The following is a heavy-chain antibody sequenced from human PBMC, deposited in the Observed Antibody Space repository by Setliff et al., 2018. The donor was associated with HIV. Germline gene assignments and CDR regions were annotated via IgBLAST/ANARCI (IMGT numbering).Heavy chain of an antibody. CDR2: INPSGGST. CDR3: ARGYSGSYYEDAFDI. D-gene: IGHD1-26*01. J-gene: IGHJ3*02. V-gene: IGHV1-46*01. Sequence: ASVKVSCKASGYTFTSYYIHWVRQAPGQGLGWMGIINPSGGSTSYAQRFQGRATMTRDTSTSTVYMELGSLRSEDTAVYYCARGYSGSYYEDAFDIWGQGTMVTVSS. CDR1: GYTFTSYY.